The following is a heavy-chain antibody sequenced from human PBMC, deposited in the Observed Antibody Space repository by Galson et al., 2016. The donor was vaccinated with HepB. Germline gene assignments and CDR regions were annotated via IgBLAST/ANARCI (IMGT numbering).Heavy chain of an antibody. Sequence: SVKVSCKAFGDTFRNSAINWLRQAPGQGLEWMGVIFPVFGTANYAQNFQGRVTLTADRSTSTAYMDLSNLKSEDPALYYCARGPAGLSYFDNWGQGTLVTVSS. CDR1: GDTFRNSA. D-gene: IGHD3-16*01. J-gene: IGHJ4*02. CDR3: ARGPAGLSYFDN. V-gene: IGHV1-69*06. CDR2: IFPVFGTA.